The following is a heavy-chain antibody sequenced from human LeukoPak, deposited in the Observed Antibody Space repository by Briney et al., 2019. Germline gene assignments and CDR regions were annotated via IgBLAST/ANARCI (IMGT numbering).Heavy chain of an antibody. CDR1: GGSFSGYY. J-gene: IGHJ1*01. Sequence: PSETLSLTCTVYGGSFSGYYWSWIRQPPGKGLEWIGEINHSGSTNYNPSLKSRVTISVDTSKNQFSLKLSSVTAADTAVYYCARGLRAGFLEWLPPISQHWGQGTLVTVSS. D-gene: IGHD3-3*01. CDR3: ARGLRAGFLEWLPPISQH. CDR2: INHSGST. V-gene: IGHV4-34*01.